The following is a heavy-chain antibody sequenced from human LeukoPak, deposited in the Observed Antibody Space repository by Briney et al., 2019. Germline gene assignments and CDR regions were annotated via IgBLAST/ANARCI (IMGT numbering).Heavy chain of an antibody. Sequence: ASVKVSCKASGYTFTGYYMHWVRQAPGQGLEWMGWINPKSGGTNYAQKFQGRVTMTRDTSISTAYMEMSRLRSDDTALYYCAKNGGAVAANGRGYFDYWGQGTLVTVSS. D-gene: IGHD6-19*01. CDR1: GYTFTGYY. CDR3: AKNGGAVAANGRGYFDY. V-gene: IGHV1-2*02. CDR2: INPKSGGT. J-gene: IGHJ4*02.